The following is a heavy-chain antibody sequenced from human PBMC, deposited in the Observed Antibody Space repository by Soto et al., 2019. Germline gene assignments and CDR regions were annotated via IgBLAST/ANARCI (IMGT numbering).Heavy chain of an antibody. CDR2: IRGSGGST. V-gene: IGHV3-23*01. J-gene: IGHJ4*02. Sequence: GGSLRLSCAASGFTFSNYAMSWVRQAPGKGLEWVSAIRGSGGSTYNADSVKGRFTISRDNSKNTLYLHMNSLRAEDTAVYYCAREGYFSGFDSWGQGTLVTVSS. D-gene: IGHD6-19*01. CDR1: GFTFSNYA. CDR3: AREGYFSGFDS.